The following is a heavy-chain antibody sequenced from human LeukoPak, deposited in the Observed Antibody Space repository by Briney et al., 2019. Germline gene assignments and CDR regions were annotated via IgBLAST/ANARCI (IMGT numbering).Heavy chain of an antibody. D-gene: IGHD1-26*01. CDR1: GFTFSRFW. Sequence: PGGSLRLSCAASGFTFSRFWMSSVRQTPGKGLEWVANINEDGSEKYYEDSVEGRFTISRDNAKNSLNLEVNGLRAEDTAVYYCARDSGTLGPWGQGTLVTVSS. CDR2: INEDGSEK. CDR3: ARDSGTLGP. V-gene: IGHV3-7*01. J-gene: IGHJ5*02.